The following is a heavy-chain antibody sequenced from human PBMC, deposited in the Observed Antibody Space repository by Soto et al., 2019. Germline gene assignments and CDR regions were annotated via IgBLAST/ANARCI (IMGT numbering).Heavy chain of an antibody. CDR3: AKSVYNWNDGFFDY. D-gene: IGHD1-1*01. V-gene: IGHV3-30*18. J-gene: IGHJ4*02. CDR1: GFTFSSYG. Sequence: PGGSLRHSCAASGFTFSSYGMRWVRQAPGKGLEWVAVISYDGINKYYSDSVKGRFTISRDNSKNTLYLQMNSLRAEDTAVYYCAKSVYNWNDGFFDYWGQGTLVTVSS. CDR2: ISYDGINK.